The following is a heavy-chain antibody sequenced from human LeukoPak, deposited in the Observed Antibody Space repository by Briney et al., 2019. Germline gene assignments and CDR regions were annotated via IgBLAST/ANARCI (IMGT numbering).Heavy chain of an antibody. V-gene: IGHV4-38-2*01. CDR2: GYHTGAT. CDR3: VRHSIAGYYYYLDV. CDR1: GYSISSGHY. D-gene: IGHD2/OR15-2a*01. Sequence: PSETLSLTCAVSGYSISSGHYWGWIRQPPGKGLGWIGSGYHTGATYYNPSLESRVIISLDRSKNQISLKVTSMTAADTAVYHCVRHSIAGYYYYLDVWGKGTTVTVSS. J-gene: IGHJ6*03.